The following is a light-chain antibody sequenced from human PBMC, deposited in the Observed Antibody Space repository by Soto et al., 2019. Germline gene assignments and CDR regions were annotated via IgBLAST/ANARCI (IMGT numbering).Light chain of an antibody. Sequence: QSVLTQPASVSGSPGQSITISCTGTSSDVGSYDPVSWYQQHADKAPKLLIYEGIKRPSGVSPRISASRSGNTASLTISGLQAEDEADYFCSSFDRTTSSVAFGGGTKVTVL. CDR3: SSFDRTTSSVA. CDR2: EGI. J-gene: IGLJ2*01. V-gene: IGLV2-23*01. CDR1: SSDVGSYDP.